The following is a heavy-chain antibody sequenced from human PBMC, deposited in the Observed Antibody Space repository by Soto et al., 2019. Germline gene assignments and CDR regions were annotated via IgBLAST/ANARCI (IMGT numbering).Heavy chain of an antibody. Sequence: SETLSVTCTAPGASISRYYRRWIRLPPVQGLEWIGNVYYSGGAKYTPTVKRRVSTSVDTSKNQFSRNLSSVTAADTAGYYCTRDRDGRMTTNPYHHSGMDVWGPGITVTVSS. CDR2: VYYSGGA. CDR1: GASISRYY. V-gene: IGHV4-59*01. J-gene: IGHJ6*02. CDR3: TRDRDGRMTTNPYHHSGMDV. D-gene: IGHD2-21*02.